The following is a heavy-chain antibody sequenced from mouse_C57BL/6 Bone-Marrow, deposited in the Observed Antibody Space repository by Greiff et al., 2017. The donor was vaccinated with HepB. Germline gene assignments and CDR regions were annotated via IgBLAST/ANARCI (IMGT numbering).Heavy chain of an antibody. V-gene: IGHV3-6*01. CDR3: ARGPYYGSSFAY. CDR1: GYSITSGYY. CDR2: ISYDGSN. D-gene: IGHD1-1*01. J-gene: IGHJ3*01. Sequence: ESGPGLVKPSQSLSLTCSVTGYSITSGYYWNWIRQFPGNKLEWMGYISYDGSNNYNPSLKNRISITRDTSKNQFFLKLNSVTTEDTATYYCARGPYYGSSFAYWGQGTLVTVSA.